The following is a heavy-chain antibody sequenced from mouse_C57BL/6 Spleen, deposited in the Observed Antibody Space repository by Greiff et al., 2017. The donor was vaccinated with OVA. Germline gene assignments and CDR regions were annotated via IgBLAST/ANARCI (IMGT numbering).Heavy chain of an antibody. CDR2: IYPRSGNT. CDR1: GYTFTSYG. J-gene: IGHJ1*03. V-gene: IGHV1-81*01. Sequence: QVQLKESGAELARPGASVKLSCKASGYTFTSYGISWVKQRTGQGLEWIGEIYPRSGNTYYNEKFKGKATLTADKSSSTAYMELRSLTSEDSAVYFCARGGAGTHFDVWGTGTTVTVSS. CDR3: ARGGAGTHFDV. D-gene: IGHD4-1*01.